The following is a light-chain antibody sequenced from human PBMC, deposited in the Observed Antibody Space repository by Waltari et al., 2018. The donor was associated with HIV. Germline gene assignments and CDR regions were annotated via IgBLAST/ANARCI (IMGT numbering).Light chain of an antibody. CDR2: SNN. Sequence: QSVLTQPPSASGTPGQRVTIPSSGSSSNLGRNPVTWYLHLPGTAPKLLIYSNNQRPSGVPDRFSGSKSGTSASLAISGLQSEDEADYYCAAWDDSRNGYVFGTGTKVTVL. J-gene: IGLJ1*01. V-gene: IGLV1-44*01. CDR3: AAWDDSRNGYV. CDR1: SSNLGRNP.